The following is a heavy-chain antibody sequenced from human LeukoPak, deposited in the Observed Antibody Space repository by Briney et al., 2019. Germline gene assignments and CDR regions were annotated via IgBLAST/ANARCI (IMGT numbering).Heavy chain of an antibody. CDR2: IYSSGST. CDR1: GNSISSGSYY. J-gene: IGHJ6*03. Sequence: SQTLSLTCTVSGNSISSGSYYWSWIRQPAGKGLEWIGRIYSSGSTNYNPSLKSRVTISLDTSKNQFSLKLSSVTAADTAVYYCARTTEGGYTYDYFYYYYMDVWGKGTTVTISS. D-gene: IGHD5-18*01. CDR3: ARTTEGGYTYDYFYYYYMDV. V-gene: IGHV4-61*02.